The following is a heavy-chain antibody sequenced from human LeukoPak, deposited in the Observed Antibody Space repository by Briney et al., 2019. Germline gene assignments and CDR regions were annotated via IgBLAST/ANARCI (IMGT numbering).Heavy chain of an antibody. V-gene: IGHV3-48*02. CDR1: GFTFSSYS. CDR3: ARTETRYDSSGYYYGDYFDY. J-gene: IGHJ4*02. Sequence: GGSLRLSCAASGFTFSSYSMNWVRQAPGKGLEWVSYISSSSSTIYYADSVKGRFTISRDNAKNSLYLQMNSLRDEDTAVYYCARTETRYDSSGYYYGDYFDYWGQGTLVTVSS. CDR2: ISSSSSTI. D-gene: IGHD3-22*01.